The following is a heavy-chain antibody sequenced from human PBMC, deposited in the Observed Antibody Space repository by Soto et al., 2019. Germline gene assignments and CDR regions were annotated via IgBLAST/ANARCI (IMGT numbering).Heavy chain of an antibody. V-gene: IGHV3-30*03. CDR3: ARDSGWPILNFDN. Sequence: SLRLSCAASDFDFSSYGIHWVRQAPGKGLEWVAASSYDGRETFYADPAKGRFTVSKEMSKNTAFLQMNALRHEDTAVYFCARDSGWPILNFDNWGQGTPVTVSS. CDR2: SSYDGRET. J-gene: IGHJ4*02. D-gene: IGHD3-10*01. CDR1: DFDFSSYG.